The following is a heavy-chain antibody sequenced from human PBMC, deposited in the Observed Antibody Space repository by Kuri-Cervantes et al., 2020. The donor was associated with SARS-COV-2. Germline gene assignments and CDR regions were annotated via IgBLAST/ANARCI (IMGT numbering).Heavy chain of an antibody. CDR1: GYTFTSYD. D-gene: IGHD3-22*01. J-gene: IGHJ4*02. Sequence: ASVKVSCKASGYTFTSYDINWVRQATGQGLEWMGWMNPNSGGTNYAQKFQGRVTMTRDTSISTAYMELSRLRSDDTAVYYCATHPIYYYDSSGYYVRGSGWLDYWGQGTLVTVSS. CDR3: ATHPIYYYDSSGYYVRGSGWLDY. CDR2: MNPNSGGT. V-gene: IGHV1-2*02.